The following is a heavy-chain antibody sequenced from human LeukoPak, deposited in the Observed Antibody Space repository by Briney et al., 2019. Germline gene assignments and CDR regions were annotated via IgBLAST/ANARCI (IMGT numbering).Heavy chain of an antibody. CDR1: GFTFDTYT. J-gene: IGHJ4*02. D-gene: IGHD6-19*01. CDR3: ARDSSGPAF. Sequence: GGSLRLSCAASGFTFDTYTMSWVRQAPGKGLEWVSVIYSGGGTFYSDSVKGRFTISRDYSKNTLYLQMNSLRADDTAVYYCARDSSGPAFWGQGTLVTVSS. CDR2: IYSGGGT. V-gene: IGHV3-53*01.